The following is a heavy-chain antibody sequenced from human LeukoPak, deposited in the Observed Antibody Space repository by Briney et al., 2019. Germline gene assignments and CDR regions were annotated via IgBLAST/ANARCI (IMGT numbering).Heavy chain of an antibody. Sequence: GGSLRLSCAASGFTVSSNYMSWVRQAPGKGLEWVSVIYSGGSTYYADSVKGRFTISRDNSKNTLYLQMNSLRAEDTAVYYCARADYDFVWGSYRLPDPWGQGTLVTVSS. V-gene: IGHV3-53*01. J-gene: IGHJ5*02. D-gene: IGHD3-16*02. CDR3: ARADYDFVWGSYRLPDP. CDR1: GFTVSSNY. CDR2: IYSGGST.